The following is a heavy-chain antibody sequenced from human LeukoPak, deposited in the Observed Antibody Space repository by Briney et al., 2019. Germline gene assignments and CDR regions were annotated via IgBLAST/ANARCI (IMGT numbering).Heavy chain of an antibody. Sequence: SETLSLTCAVYGGSFSGYYWSWIRQPPGKGLEWMGEINHSGSTNYNPSLKSRVTISLDTSKNQFSLKLSSVTAADTAVYYCARAGYSSGWTYFDYWGQGTLVTVSS. J-gene: IGHJ4*02. CDR1: GGSFSGYY. CDR3: ARAGYSSGWTYFDY. V-gene: IGHV4-34*01. D-gene: IGHD6-19*01. CDR2: INHSGST.